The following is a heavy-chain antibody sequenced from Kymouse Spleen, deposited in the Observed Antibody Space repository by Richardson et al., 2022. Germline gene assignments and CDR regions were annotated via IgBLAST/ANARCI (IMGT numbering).Heavy chain of an antibody. Sequence: QVQLVESGGGVVQPGRSLRLSCAASGFTFSSYGMHWVRQAPGKGLEWVAVISYDGSNKYYADSVKGRFTISRDNSKNTLYLQMNSLRAEDTAVYYCAKGGDYGSGSYYSNWFDPWGQGTLVTVSS. D-gene: IGHD3-10*01. CDR2: ISYDGSNK. J-gene: IGHJ5*02. V-gene: IGHV3-30*18. CDR3: AKGGDYGSGSYYSNWFDP. CDR1: GFTFSSYG.